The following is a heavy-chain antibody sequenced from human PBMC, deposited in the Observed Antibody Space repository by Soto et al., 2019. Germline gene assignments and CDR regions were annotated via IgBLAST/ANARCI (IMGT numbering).Heavy chain of an antibody. Sequence: SETLSLTCTVSGGPISSSSYYWGWIRQPPGKGLEWIGSIYYSGSTYYNPSLKSRVTISVDTSKNQFSLKLSSVTAADTAVYYCARRGIQLWLRDYYYGMDVWGQGTTVTVSS. J-gene: IGHJ6*02. CDR3: ARRGIQLWLRDYYYGMDV. V-gene: IGHV4-39*01. CDR1: GGPISSSSYY. D-gene: IGHD5-18*01. CDR2: IYYSGST.